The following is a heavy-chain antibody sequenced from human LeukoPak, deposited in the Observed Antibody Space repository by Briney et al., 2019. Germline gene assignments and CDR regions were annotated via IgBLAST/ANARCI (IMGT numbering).Heavy chain of an antibody. CDR2: ISYDGSNK. CDR3: AKVPIYDSSGYPLDY. V-gene: IGHV3-30*18. Sequence: PGGSLRLSCAASGFTFSRYWMHWVRQAPGKGLEWVAVISYDGSNKYYADSVKGRFTISRDNSRNTLYLQMNSLRAEDTAVYYCAKVPIYDSSGYPLDYWGQGTLVTFSS. CDR1: GFTFSRYW. D-gene: IGHD3-22*01. J-gene: IGHJ4*02.